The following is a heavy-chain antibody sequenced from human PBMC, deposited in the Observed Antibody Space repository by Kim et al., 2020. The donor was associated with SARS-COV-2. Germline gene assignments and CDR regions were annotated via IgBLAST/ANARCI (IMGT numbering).Heavy chain of an antibody. D-gene: IGHD3-22*01. CDR3: ARETRENYYDSSGQPGYYYGMDV. CDR2: IIPIFGTA. CDR1: GGTFSSYA. V-gene: IGHV1-69*13. J-gene: IGHJ6*02. Sequence: SVKVSCKASGGTFSSYAISWVRQAPGQGLEWMGGIIPIFGTANYAQKFQGRVTITADESTSTAYMELSSLRSEDTAVYYCARETRENYYDSSGQPGYYYGMDVWGQGTTVTVSS.